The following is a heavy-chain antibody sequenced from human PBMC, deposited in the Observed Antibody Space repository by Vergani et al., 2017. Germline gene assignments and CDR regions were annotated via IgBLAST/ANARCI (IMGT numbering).Heavy chain of an antibody. J-gene: IGHJ3*02. D-gene: IGHD1-1*01. CDR2: IYYSGST. Sequence: QVQLQESGPGLVKPSETLSLPCTVSGGPISSYYWSWIRQPPGKGLEWIGYIYYSGSTNYNPSLKSRVTIAVDTSKNQFSLKLSSVTAADAAVYYCARYRGPGGGDAFDIWGQGTMVTVSS. CDR3: ARYRGPGGGDAFDI. V-gene: IGHV4-59*13. CDR1: GGPISSYY.